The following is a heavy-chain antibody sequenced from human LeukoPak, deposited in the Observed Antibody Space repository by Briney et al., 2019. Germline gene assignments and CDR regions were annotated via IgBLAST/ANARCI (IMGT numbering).Heavy chain of an antibody. Sequence: ASVKVSCKASGCTFTDYYMHWVRQAPGQGLEWMGWINPNSGDTNYAQKFQGRVTMTRDTSISTAYMELSRLRSDDTAVYYCARAYSSSWNWFDPWGQGTLVTVSS. CDR1: GCTFTDYY. CDR3: ARAYSSSWNWFDP. CDR2: INPNSGDT. D-gene: IGHD6-13*01. J-gene: IGHJ5*02. V-gene: IGHV1-2*02.